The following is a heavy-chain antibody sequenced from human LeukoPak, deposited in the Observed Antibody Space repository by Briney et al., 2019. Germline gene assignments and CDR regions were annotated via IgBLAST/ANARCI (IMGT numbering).Heavy chain of an antibody. D-gene: IGHD6-6*01. J-gene: IGHJ4*02. CDR2: ISSSGYTI. CDR1: GFTFSHYE. CDR3: SKTYSTSSHYFDY. V-gene: IGHV3-48*03. Sequence: GGSLRLSCEASGFTFSHYEMNWVRQAPGKGLEWVSYISSSGYTIYYADSVKGRFTISRDNSKNTLYLQMNSLRGEDTAVYYCSKTYSTSSHYFDYWGQGTLVTVSS.